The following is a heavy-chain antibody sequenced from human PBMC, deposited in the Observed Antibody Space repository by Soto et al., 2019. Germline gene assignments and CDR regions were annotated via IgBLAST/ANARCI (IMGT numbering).Heavy chain of an antibody. V-gene: IGHV3-33*01. J-gene: IGHJ4*02. CDR1: GFTFSSYG. D-gene: IGHD6-19*01. CDR2: IWYDGSNK. Sequence: TGGSLRLSCAASGFTFSSYGMHWGRQAPGKGLEWVAVIWYDGSNKYYADSVKGRFTISRDNSKNTLYLQMNSLRAEDTAVYYCARAMNGWPVSYFSYWGQGTLVTVSS. CDR3: ARAMNGWPVSYFSY.